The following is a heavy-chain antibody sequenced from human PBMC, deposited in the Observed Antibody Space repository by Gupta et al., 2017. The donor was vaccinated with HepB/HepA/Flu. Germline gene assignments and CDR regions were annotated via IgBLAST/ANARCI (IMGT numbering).Heavy chain of an antibody. CDR3: AQATGSGGLS. CDR2: IRPSDGGT. J-gene: IGHJ5*02. CDR1: GYTFTDSY. V-gene: IGHV1-2*02. Sequence: QVQLVQSATEVRKPGASVKVSCKTSGYTFTDSYLHWVRQAPGQGLEWMGWIRPSDGGTKYAQNLQGRVAMTRDTSISTAYMELNRLTSADTGMYYCAQATGSGGLSWGQGTVVTVSS. D-gene: IGHD3-3*01.